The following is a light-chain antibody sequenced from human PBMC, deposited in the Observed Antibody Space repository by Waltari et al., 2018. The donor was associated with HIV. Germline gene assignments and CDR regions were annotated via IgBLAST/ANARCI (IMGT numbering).Light chain of an antibody. V-gene: IGKV1-39*01. Sequence: DIQMTQSPSSLSASVGDRVTITCRASQSISYYLNWYQQKPGKAPKLLISAASSLQSGVPSRFSGSGSGTDFTLTISSLQPEDFATYYCQQSYSTPLTFGGGTKVEIK. CDR3: QQSYSTPLT. CDR2: AAS. CDR1: QSISYY. J-gene: IGKJ4*01.